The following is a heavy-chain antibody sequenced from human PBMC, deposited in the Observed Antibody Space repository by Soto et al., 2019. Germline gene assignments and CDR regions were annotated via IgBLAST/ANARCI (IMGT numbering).Heavy chain of an antibody. J-gene: IGHJ2*01. CDR3: ARDQDDPGEAYWYFDL. V-gene: IGHV3-33*01. D-gene: IGHD3-10*01. CDR1: GFTFSSYG. Sequence: QVQLVESGGGVVQPGRSLRLSCAASGFTFSSYGMHWVRQAPGKGLEWVAVIWYDGSNKYYADSVKGRFTISRDNSKNTLYLQMNSLRAEDTAVYYCARDQDDPGEAYWYFDLWGRGTLVTVSS. CDR2: IWYDGSNK.